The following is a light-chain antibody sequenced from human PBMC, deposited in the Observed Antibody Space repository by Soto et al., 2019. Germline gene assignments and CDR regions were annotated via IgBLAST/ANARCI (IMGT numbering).Light chain of an antibody. V-gene: IGKV3-20*01. CDR2: GVS. Sequence: EIVLTQSPGTLSLSPGERATLSCRASHSLSSSSLAWYQQKPGQAPRLLVYGVSNRATGIPDRFSGSGSGTDFTLPISRLEPEDFAVYYCHQYGSSPRTFGQGTKVEIK. CDR1: HSLSSSS. CDR3: HQYGSSPRT. J-gene: IGKJ1*01.